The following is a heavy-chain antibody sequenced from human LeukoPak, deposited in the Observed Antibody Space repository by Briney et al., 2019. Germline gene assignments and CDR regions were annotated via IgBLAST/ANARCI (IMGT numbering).Heavy chain of an antibody. CDR1: GVTFSSNE. Sequence: GGSLRLSCAASGVTFSSNEMNWVRQAPGEGLEWVSYISGSGSTKYYTDSVKGRFTISRENAKNSLDLQMNSLRAEDTAVYYCARLQCYNFDYWGQGTLVTVSS. J-gene: IGHJ4*02. D-gene: IGHD2-15*01. CDR2: ISGSGSTK. V-gene: IGHV3-48*03. CDR3: ARLQCYNFDY.